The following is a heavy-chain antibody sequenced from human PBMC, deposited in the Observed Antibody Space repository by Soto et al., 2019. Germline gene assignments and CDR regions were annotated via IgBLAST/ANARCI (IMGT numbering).Heavy chain of an antibody. CDR2: ISSSSSYI. CDR1: GFTFSSYS. J-gene: IGHJ4*02. CDR3: ASGRSLTTVILTFDY. V-gene: IGHV3-21*01. D-gene: IGHD4-17*01. Sequence: GGSLRLSCAASGFTFSSYSMNWVRQAPGKGLEWVSSISSSSSYIYYADSVKGRFTISRDNAKNSLYLQMNSLRAEDTAVYYCASGRSLTTVILTFDYWGQGTLVTVSS.